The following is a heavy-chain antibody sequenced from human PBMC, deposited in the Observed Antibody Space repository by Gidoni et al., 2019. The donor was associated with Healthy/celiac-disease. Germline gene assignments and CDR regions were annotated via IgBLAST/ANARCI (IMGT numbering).Heavy chain of an antibody. Sequence: EVQLLESGGGLVQPGGSLRLSCAASGFTFSSYAMRWVRQAPGKGLEWVSAISGSGGSTYYADSVKGRFTISRDNSKNTLYLQMNSLRAEDTAVYYCAKVVVVVPAAIDRWFDPWGQGTLVTVSS. CDR2: ISGSGGST. D-gene: IGHD2-2*01. CDR3: AKVVVVVPAAIDRWFDP. J-gene: IGHJ5*02. CDR1: GFTFSSYA. V-gene: IGHV3-23*01.